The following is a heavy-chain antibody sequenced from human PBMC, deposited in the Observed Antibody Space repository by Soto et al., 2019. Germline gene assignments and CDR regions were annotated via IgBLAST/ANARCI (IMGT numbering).Heavy chain of an antibody. CDR1: AGTFSSYA. V-gene: IGHV1-69*12. D-gene: IGHD2-15*01. J-gene: IGHJ6*02. CDR3: AYSPYYYYGMDV. CDR2: IIRIFDTA. Sequence: QVQLVQSGAEVKKPGSSVKVSCKASAGTFSSYAISWVRQAPGQGLEWLGGIIRIFDTANDEQKFQRRVTFTADESTSTAYMKLSSLRSEDRAVYYCAYSPYYYYGMDVWGQGTTVTVSS.